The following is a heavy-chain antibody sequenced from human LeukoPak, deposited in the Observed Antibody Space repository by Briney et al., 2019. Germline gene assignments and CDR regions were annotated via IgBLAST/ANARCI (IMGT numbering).Heavy chain of an antibody. CDR2: IRSKANSYAT. J-gene: IGHJ6*03. CDR1: GFTFSGSA. V-gene: IGHV3-73*01. CDR3: TRHGYGSGSYHYYYYMDV. Sequence: SGGSLRLSCAASGFTFSGSAMHWVRQASGKGLEWVGRIRSKANSYATAHAASVKGRFTISRDDSKNTAYLQMNSLKTEDTAVYYCTRHGYGSGSYHYYYYMDVWGKGTTVTVSS. D-gene: IGHD3-10*01.